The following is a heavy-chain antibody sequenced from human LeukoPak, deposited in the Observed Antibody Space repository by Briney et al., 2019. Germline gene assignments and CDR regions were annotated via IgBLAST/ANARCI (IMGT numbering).Heavy chain of an antibody. Sequence: SETLSLTCTVSGGSISSSSYYWGWIRQPPGKGLEWIGTIYYRGTTYYNPSLKSRVTISVDTSKNQFSLKLSSVTAADTALYYCARQAIEYLSDPFDIWGQGTMVTVSS. D-gene: IGHD2/OR15-2a*01. CDR3: ARQAIEYLSDPFDI. CDR1: GGSISSSSYY. J-gene: IGHJ3*02. V-gene: IGHV4-39*01. CDR2: IYYRGTT.